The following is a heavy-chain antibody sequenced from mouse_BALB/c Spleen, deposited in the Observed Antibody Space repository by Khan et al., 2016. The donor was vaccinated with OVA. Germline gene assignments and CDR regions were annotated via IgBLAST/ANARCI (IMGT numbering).Heavy chain of an antibody. V-gene: IGHV9-3-1*01. CDR2: INTYTGET. J-gene: IGHJ3*01. D-gene: IGHD2-4*01. CDR1: GYTFTNYG. Sequence: QVQLKESGPELKKPGEIVKISCKASGYTFTNYGMNWVKQAPGKGLKWMGWINTYTGETTYADDFKGLFAFSLETSASTAYLQINSLRNEDTATYFCVKGDDYDGTYWGQGTLITVS. CDR3: VKGDDYDGTY.